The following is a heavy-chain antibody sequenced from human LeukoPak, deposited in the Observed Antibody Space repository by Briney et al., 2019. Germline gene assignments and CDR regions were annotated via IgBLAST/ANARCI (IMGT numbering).Heavy chain of an antibody. Sequence: SETLSLTCTVSGGSITTYYWSWIRQAPGKGLEWIGYLYYSGSTYYNPSLKSRVTISVDRSKNQFSLKLSSVTAADTAVYYCARGGVIYYFDYWGQGTLVTVSS. V-gene: IGHV4-59*12. J-gene: IGHJ4*02. CDR3: ARGGVIYYFDY. CDR2: LYYSGST. CDR1: GGSITTYY. D-gene: IGHD2-21*01.